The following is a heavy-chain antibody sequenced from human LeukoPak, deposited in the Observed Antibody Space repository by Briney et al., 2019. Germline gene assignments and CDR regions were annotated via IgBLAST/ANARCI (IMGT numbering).Heavy chain of an antibody. CDR2: INASGGST. CDR1: GYTFSSYA. D-gene: IGHD2-15*01. J-gene: IGHJ5*02. V-gene: IGHV3-23*01. CDR3: AKDPGSGGRDWFDP. Sequence: PGGSLRLSCAASGYTFSSYAMRWVRQAPGKGLEWVSAINASGGSTYYADSVKGRFTISRDNSKNTLYLQMNSLRAEETAVYYCAKDPGSGGRDWFDPWGQGTLVTVSS.